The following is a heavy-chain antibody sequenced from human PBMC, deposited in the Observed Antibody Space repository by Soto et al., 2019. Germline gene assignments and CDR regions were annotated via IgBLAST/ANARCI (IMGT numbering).Heavy chain of an antibody. CDR2: ISYDGSNK. V-gene: IGHV3-30*18. J-gene: IGHJ6*04. CDR1: GFTFSSYG. CDR3: AKSHRLYDYETPDV. Sequence: PGGSLRLSCAASGFTFSSYGMHWVRQAPGKGLEWVAVISYDGSNKYYADSVKGRFTISRDNSKNTLYLQMNSLRAEDTAVYYCAKSHRLYDYETPDVWGKGTTVTVSS. D-gene: IGHD5-12*01.